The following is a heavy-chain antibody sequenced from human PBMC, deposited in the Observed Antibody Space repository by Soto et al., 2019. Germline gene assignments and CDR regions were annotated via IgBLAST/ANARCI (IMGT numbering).Heavy chain of an antibody. CDR2: IYYSGST. J-gene: IGHJ6*02. D-gene: IGHD3-22*01. Sequence: PSETLSLTCTVSGGSISSGDYYWSWIRQPPGKGLEWIGYIYYSGSTYYNPSLKSRVTISVDTSKNQFSLKLSSVTAADTAVYYCARDHIGYHYDSSGSSYYYYYGMDVWGQGTTVTVSS. CDR1: GGSISSGDYY. V-gene: IGHV4-30-4*01. CDR3: ARDHIGYHYDSSGSSYYYYYGMDV.